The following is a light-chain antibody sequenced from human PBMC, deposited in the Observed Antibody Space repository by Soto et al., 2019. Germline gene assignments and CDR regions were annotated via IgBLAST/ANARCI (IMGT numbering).Light chain of an antibody. CDR2: GAS. V-gene: IGKV3-20*01. CDR3: QQYVRSPYT. J-gene: IGKJ2*01. CDR1: QGVSSSY. Sequence: EIVLTQSPGTLSLPPGEGVTLSCRASQGVSSSYFAWYQQKPGQAPRLLIYGASSRAPGIPDRFSGSGSGTDFTLTIRRLEPEDSAVYYCQQYVRSPYTFGQGTKLEIK.